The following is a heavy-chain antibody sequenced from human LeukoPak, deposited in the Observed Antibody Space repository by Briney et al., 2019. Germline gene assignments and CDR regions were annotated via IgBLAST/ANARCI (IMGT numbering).Heavy chain of an antibody. D-gene: IGHD2-15*01. CDR2: ISSSSSYI. J-gene: IGHJ4*02. V-gene: IGHV3-21*01. CDR3: ARDSVVVVVAATQAPVDY. Sequence: GGSLRLSCAASGFTFSSYSMNWVRQAPGKGLEWVSSISSSSSYIYYADSVKGRFTISRDNAKNSLYLQMNSLRAEDTAVYHCARDSVVVVVAATQAPVDYWGQGTLVTVSS. CDR1: GFTFSSYS.